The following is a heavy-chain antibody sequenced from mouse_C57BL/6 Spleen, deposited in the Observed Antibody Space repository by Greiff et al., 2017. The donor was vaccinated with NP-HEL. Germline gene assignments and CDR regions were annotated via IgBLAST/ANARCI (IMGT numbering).Heavy chain of an antibody. CDR1: GYTFTDYY. J-gene: IGHJ2*01. CDR2: IYPGSGNT. Sequence: VQLVESGAELVRPGASVKLSCKASGYTFTDYYINWVKQRPGQGLEWIARIYPGSGNTYYNEKFKGKATLTAEKSSSTAYMQLSSLTSEDSAVYFCARSGLDYWGQGTTLTVSS. V-gene: IGHV1-76*01. D-gene: IGHD3-1*01. CDR3: ARSGLDY.